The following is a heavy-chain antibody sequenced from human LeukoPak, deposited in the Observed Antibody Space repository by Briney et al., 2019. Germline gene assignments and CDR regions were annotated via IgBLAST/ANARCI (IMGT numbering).Heavy chain of an antibody. J-gene: IGHJ4*02. Sequence: ASVKVSCKASGYTFTSYGISWVRQAPGQGLEWMGWISAYNGNTNYAQKLQGRVTMTTDTSTSTAYMELRSLRSDDTAVYYCARDMYYYGSGSYLPFDYWGQGTLVTVSS. CDR3: ARDMYYYGSGSYLPFDY. D-gene: IGHD3-10*01. CDR1: GYTFTSYG. V-gene: IGHV1-18*01. CDR2: ISAYNGNT.